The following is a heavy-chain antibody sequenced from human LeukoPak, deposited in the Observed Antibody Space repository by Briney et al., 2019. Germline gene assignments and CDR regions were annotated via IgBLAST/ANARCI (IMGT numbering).Heavy chain of an antibody. Sequence: GASLRLSCAASGFTFSSFAMSWVRQAPGRGLEWVSAISGRGGSTYYADSVKGRFTISRDNSKNTLYLQMNSLRAEDTAVYYCAKQDIVVVPAAMWFDPWGQGTLVTVSS. J-gene: IGHJ5*02. CDR1: GFTFSSFA. V-gene: IGHV3-23*01. CDR3: AKQDIVVVPAAMWFDP. D-gene: IGHD2-2*01. CDR2: ISGRGGST.